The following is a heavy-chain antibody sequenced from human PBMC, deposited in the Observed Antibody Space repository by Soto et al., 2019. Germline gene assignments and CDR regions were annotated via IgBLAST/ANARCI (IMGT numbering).Heavy chain of an antibody. J-gene: IGHJ3*02. CDR2: MSSSGVT. D-gene: IGHD6-19*01. V-gene: IGHV4-4*07. CDR1: GGSISNKY. CDR3: ARALDSSGWYGDDAFDI. Sequence: SETLSLTCTASGGSISNKYWSWIRQPAGKGLEWIGRMSSSGVTNYSPSFKSRVTMSVDMSKNQFSLKLSSVTATDAAVYYCARALDSSGWYGDDAFDIWGQGTTVT.